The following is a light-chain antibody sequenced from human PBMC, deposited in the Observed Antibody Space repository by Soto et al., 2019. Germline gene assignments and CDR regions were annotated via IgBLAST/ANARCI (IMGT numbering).Light chain of an antibody. Sequence: EIVMTHSPATLSVSPGERATLSCGASQSVSSNLAWYQQKPGQAPRLLIYGASTRATGIPARFSGSGAGTEFTLTISSLQSEDFAVYYCQQYNNCPRTFGHGTKVDIK. CDR2: GAS. CDR3: QQYNNCPRT. J-gene: IGKJ1*01. CDR1: QSVSSN. V-gene: IGKV3-15*01.